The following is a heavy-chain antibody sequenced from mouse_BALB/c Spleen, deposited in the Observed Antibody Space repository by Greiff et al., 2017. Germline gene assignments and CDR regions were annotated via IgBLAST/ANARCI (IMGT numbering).Heavy chain of an antibody. D-gene: IGHD2-2*01. J-gene: IGHJ4*01. V-gene: IGHV2-6-5*01. Sequence: VHLVESGPGLVAPSQSLSITCTVSGFSLTDYGVSWIRQPPGKGLEWLGVIWGGGSTYYNSALKSRLSISKDNSKSQVFLKMNSLQTDDTAMYYCAKLYGYDGGYYAMDYWGQGTSVTVSS. CDR2: IWGGGST. CDR1: GFSLTDYG. CDR3: AKLYGYDGGYYAMDY.